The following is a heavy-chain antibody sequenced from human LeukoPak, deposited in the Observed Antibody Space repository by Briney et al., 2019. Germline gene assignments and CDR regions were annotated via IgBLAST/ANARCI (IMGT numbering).Heavy chain of an antibody. CDR1: GGSISSYY. CDR2: IYYSGST. D-gene: IGHD3-3*01. J-gene: IGHJ4*02. CDR3: ARGGGDFWSGPDDY. Sequence: SETLSLTCTVSGGSISSYYWSWIRQPPGKGLEWIGYIYYSGSTNYNPSLKSRVTISVDTSKNQFSLKLSSVTAADTAVYYCARGGGDFWSGPDDYWGQGTLVTVSS. V-gene: IGHV4-59*12.